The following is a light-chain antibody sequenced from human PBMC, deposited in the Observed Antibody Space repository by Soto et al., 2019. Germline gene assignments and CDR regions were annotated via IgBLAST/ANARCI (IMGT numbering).Light chain of an antibody. CDR2: DDN. Sequence: QSVMTQPPSVSAAPGQKVTISCSGSSSNIGGNSVSWYQQLPGTAPKLLIHDDNKRPSGIPDRFSGSKSGTSATLDITGFQTGDEADYYCGSWDSSLSDYVFGTGTKVTVL. J-gene: IGLJ1*01. V-gene: IGLV1-51*01. CDR1: SSNIGGNS. CDR3: GSWDSSLSDYV.